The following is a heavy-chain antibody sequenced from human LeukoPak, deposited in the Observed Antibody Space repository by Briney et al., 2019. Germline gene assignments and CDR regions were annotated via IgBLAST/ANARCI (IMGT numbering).Heavy chain of an antibody. Sequence: GESLKISCKGSGYTFTSYGISWVRQAPGQGLEWMGWISAYNGNTNYAQKLQGRVTMTTDTSTSTAYMELRSLRSDDTAVYYCARDGDGWFDPWGQGTLVTVSS. CDR2: ISAYNGNT. CDR3: ARDGDGWFDP. V-gene: IGHV1-18*01. D-gene: IGHD7-27*01. CDR1: GYTFTSYG. J-gene: IGHJ5*02.